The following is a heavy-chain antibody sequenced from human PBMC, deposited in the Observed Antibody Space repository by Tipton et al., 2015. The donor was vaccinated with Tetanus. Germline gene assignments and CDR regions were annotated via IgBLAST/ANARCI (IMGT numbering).Heavy chain of an antibody. CDR3: ARIYDFWSGYYSDH. D-gene: IGHD3-3*01. Sequence: TLSLTCSVSGGSISYYYWSWIRQPPGKGLEWLGDIYYGGATQYNPSLDSRVTISMDTSKNQVSLRLTSVTAADTAVYYCARIYDFWSGYYSDHWGQGTLVTVSS. CDR1: GGSISYYY. J-gene: IGHJ4*02. CDR2: IYYGGAT. V-gene: IGHV4-59*07.